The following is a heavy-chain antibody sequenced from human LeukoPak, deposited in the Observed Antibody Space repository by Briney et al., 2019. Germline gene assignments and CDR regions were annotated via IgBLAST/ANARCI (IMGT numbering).Heavy chain of an antibody. D-gene: IGHD6-13*01. J-gene: IGHJ6*03. CDR1: GFTFSSYS. CDR2: ISSSSSYI. V-gene: IGHV3-21*01. CDR3: ARDPPRSSWTFYYYYYYMDV. Sequence: GGSLGLSCAASGFTFSSYSMNWVRQAPGKGLEWVSSISSSSSYIYYADSVKGRFTISRDNAKNSLYLQMNSLRAEDTAVYYCARDPPRSSWTFYYYYYYMDVWGKGTTVTVSS.